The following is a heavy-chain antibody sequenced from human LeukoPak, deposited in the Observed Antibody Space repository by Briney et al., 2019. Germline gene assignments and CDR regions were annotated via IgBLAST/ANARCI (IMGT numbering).Heavy chain of an antibody. J-gene: IGHJ1*01. Sequence: GGSLRLSCAASGFTFSSYSMTWVRQAPGEGLQWVSYISSDGATTCYADSVKGRFIISRDNAKNSLFLQINSLRAEDTAVYYCAGSTLWSGIFQYWGQGTLVTVSS. D-gene: IGHD3-3*01. V-gene: IGHV3-48*04. CDR3: AGSTLWSGIFQY. CDR2: ISSDGATT. CDR1: GFTFSSYS.